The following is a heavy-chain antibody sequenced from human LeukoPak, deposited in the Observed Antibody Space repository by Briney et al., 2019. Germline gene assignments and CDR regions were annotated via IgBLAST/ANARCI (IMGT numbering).Heavy chain of an antibody. V-gene: IGHV3-23*01. CDR2: TSASGSST. CDR3: ARDMNTAMVDY. D-gene: IGHD5-18*01. J-gene: IGHJ4*02. CDR1: GFTFSSYA. Sequence: GGSLRLSCAASGFTFSSYAMSWVRQAPGKGLEWVSATSASGSSTYYADSVKGRFTISRDNAKNSLYLQMNSLRAEDTAVYYCARDMNTAMVDYWGQGTLVTVSS.